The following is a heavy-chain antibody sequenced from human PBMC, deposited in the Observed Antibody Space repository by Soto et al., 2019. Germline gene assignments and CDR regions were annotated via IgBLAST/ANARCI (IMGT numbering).Heavy chain of an antibody. J-gene: IGHJ4*02. CDR2: IYYSGST. D-gene: IGHD1-26*01. Sequence: SETLSLTCTVSGGSVSSSSYYWFWIRQPPGKGLEWIGSIYYSGSTYYNPSLKSRVTISLDTSKNQFSLKLSSVTAADTAVYYCASGGRWELPQDYWGQGTLVTVSS. CDR3: ASGGRWELPQDY. CDR1: GGSVSSSSYY. V-gene: IGHV4-39*01.